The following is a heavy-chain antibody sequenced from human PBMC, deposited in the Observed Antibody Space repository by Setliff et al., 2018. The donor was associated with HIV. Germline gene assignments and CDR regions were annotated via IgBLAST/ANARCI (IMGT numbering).Heavy chain of an antibody. CDR3: SRGDCSGRRCPDY. Sequence: PSETLSLTCAVSGVSISSRNWWSWVRQPPGKGLEWIGEINYSGNTNYNPSLKTRVTISVDKSKNQFFLNLKSVTAADTAVYYCSRGDCSGRRCPDYWGQGTLVTVSS. D-gene: IGHD2-15*01. V-gene: IGHV4-4*02. J-gene: IGHJ4*02. CDR1: GVSISSRNW. CDR2: INYSGNT.